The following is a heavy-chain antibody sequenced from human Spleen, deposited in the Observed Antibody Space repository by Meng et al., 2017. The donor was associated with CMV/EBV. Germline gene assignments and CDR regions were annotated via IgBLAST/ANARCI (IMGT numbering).Heavy chain of an antibody. D-gene: IGHD2-2*01. CDR2: ISSSSSYI. Sequence: GGSLRLSCAASGFTFSSYSMNWVRQAPGKGLEWVSSISSSSSYIYYADSVKGRFTISRDNAKNSLYLQMNSLRAEDTAGYYCARDIVVVPAARFHYGMDVWGQGTTVTVSS. J-gene: IGHJ6*02. CDR3: ARDIVVVPAARFHYGMDV. V-gene: IGHV3-21*01. CDR1: GFTFSSYS.